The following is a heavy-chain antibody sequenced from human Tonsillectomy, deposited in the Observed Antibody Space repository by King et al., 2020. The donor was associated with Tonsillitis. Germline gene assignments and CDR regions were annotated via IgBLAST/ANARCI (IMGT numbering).Heavy chain of an antibody. CDR3: ARDRGAFDI. CDR1: GFTLSSYW. Sequence: DVQLVESGGGLVQPGGSLRLSCAVSGFTLSSYWMTWVRQAPGKGLEWVANIKQDGSEKYYVDSVKGRFTISRDNAKNSLYLQINSLRAEDTAVYYCARDRGAFDIWGQGTMVTVSS. J-gene: IGHJ3*02. V-gene: IGHV3-7*03. CDR2: IKQDGSEK. D-gene: IGHD3-10*01.